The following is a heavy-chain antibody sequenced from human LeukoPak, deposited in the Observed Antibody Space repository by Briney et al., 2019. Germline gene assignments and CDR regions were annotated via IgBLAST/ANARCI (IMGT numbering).Heavy chain of an antibody. V-gene: IGHV3-9*01. J-gene: IGHJ3*02. D-gene: IGHD2-21*02. CDR3: AKDVNIVVVTAITDAFDI. CDR1: GFTFDDYA. CDR2: ISWNSGSI. Sequence: GGSLRLSCAASGFTFDDYAMHWVRQAPGKGLEWVSGISWNSGSIGYADSVKGRFTISRDNAKNSLYLQMNSLRAEDTAVYYCAKDVNIVVVTAITDAFDIWGQGTMVTVSS.